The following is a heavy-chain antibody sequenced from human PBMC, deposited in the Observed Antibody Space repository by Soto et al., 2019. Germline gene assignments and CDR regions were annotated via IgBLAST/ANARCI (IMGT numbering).Heavy chain of an antibody. Sequence: ASVKVSCKASGYTFTSYLLYWLRLAPGQGLDWMGIIDRSGGNTEYAQKFQGRDTMTRDTSTSIAHMELSSLRSEDTAVYFCARSSRDCGGDCQSFNNYYFNGMEVWGQGTTVTGFS. V-gene: IGHV1-46*01. J-gene: IGHJ6*01. CDR3: ARSSRDCGGDCQSFNNYYFNGMEV. CDR1: GYTFTSYL. CDR2: IDRSGGNT. D-gene: IGHD2-21*02.